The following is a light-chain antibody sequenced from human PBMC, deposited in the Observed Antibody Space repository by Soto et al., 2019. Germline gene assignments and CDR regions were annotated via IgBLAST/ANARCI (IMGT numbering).Light chain of an antibody. CDR3: QQYNTWPPIT. Sequence: EIVMTHSPATLSVSPRQGATLSCRASQSVSSNVAWYQQKPGRAPRLLIYGASTRATGIPARFSGSGSGTEFTLTISSLQSEDFAVYYCQQYNTWPPITFGQGTRLEIK. V-gene: IGKV3D-15*01. CDR1: QSVSSN. CDR2: GAS. J-gene: IGKJ5*01.